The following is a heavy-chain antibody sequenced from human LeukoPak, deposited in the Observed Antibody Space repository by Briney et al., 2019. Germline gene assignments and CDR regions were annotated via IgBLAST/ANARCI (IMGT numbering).Heavy chain of an antibody. V-gene: IGHV4-34*01. CDR1: GGSFSGYY. CDR3: ARGQSWSFDY. D-gene: IGHD2-8*02. J-gene: IGHJ4*02. CDR2: INHSGGT. Sequence: SETLSLTCVVYGGSFSGYYWGWIRQPPGKGLEWIGEINHSGGTNYNPSLKSRVTISVDKSKNQFSLRVSSVTAADTAVYYCARGQSWSFDYWGQGTLVTVST.